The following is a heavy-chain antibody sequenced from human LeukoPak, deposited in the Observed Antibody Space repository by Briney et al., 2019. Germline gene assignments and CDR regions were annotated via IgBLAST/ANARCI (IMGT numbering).Heavy chain of an antibody. D-gene: IGHD3-10*01. V-gene: IGHV3-21*01. Sequence: GGSLRLSCAVSGFTFSAYSMTWVRQAPGKGLEWVSSIDSGSRDTYYADSVRGRFTISRDNSKNTLYLQMNSLRAEDTALYYCARDLDGSGSYMWWWGQGTLVTVSS. CDR3: ARDLDGSGSYMWW. CDR2: IDSGSRDT. CDR1: GFTFSAYS. J-gene: IGHJ4*02.